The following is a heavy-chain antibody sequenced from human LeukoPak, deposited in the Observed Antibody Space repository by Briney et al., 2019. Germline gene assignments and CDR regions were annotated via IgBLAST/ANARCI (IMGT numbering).Heavy chain of an antibody. Sequence: PGGSLRLSCSASGFTFSSYAMHWVRQAPGMGLEWVAVISYDGSNKYYADSVKGRFTISRDNSKNTLYLQMNSLRAEDTAVYYCARGGRGYLKSGDAFDIWGQGTMVTVSS. V-gene: IGHV3-30-3*01. CDR3: ARGGRGYLKSGDAFDI. CDR1: GFTFSSYA. J-gene: IGHJ3*02. D-gene: IGHD3-22*01. CDR2: ISYDGSNK.